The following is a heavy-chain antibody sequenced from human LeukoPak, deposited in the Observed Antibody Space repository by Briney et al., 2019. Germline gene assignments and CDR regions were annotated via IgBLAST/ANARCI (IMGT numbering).Heavy chain of an antibody. CDR3: AKDFLFTYYYDSSGYFDY. CDR1: GFTFDDYA. CDR2: ISGDGGST. J-gene: IGHJ4*02. V-gene: IGHV3-43*02. D-gene: IGHD3-22*01. Sequence: GGSLRLSCAASGFTFDDYAMHWVRQAPGKGLEWVSLISGDGGSTYYADSVKGRFTISRDNSKNSLYVQMNSLRTEHTALYYCAKDFLFTYYYDSSGYFDYWGQGTLVTVSS.